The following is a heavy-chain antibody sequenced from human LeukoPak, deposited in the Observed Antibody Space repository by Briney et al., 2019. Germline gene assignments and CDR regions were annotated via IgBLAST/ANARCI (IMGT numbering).Heavy chain of an antibody. CDR3: ARVAVGGTRAFDI. D-gene: IGHD6-19*01. CDR2: ISGSGGST. J-gene: IGHJ3*02. Sequence: GGSLRLSCAASGFTFSSYGMSWVRQAPGKGLEWVSAISGSGGSTYYADSVKGRFTISRDNAKKTLYLQMNSLRGEDTAVYYCARVAVGGTRAFDIWGQGTMVTVSS. V-gene: IGHV3-23*01. CDR1: GFTFSSYG.